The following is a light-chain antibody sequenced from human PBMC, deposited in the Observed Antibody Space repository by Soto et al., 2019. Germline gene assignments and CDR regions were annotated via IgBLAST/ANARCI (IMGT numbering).Light chain of an antibody. CDR2: SHS. V-gene: IGLV1-44*01. CDR1: SSNIGANT. CDR3: AAWDDSMNGYV. J-gene: IGLJ1*01. Sequence: QSVLTQPPSASGTPGQRVAFPCSGSSSNIGANTVNWYQQFPGAAPKLLIYSHSQRPSGVPDRFSGSKSGTSASLAISGLQSDDEADYYCAAWDDSMNGYVFGNGTKVTVL.